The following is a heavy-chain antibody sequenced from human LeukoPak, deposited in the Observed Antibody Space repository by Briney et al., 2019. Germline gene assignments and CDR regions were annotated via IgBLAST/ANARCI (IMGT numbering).Heavy chain of an antibody. J-gene: IGHJ1*01. D-gene: IGHD1-1*01. CDR1: GFTFSSYW. CDR3: AGGYRYFHH. Sequence: GASLRLSCAASGFTFSSYWMHWVRQAPGKGLVWVSRISSDGTSTSYADSVKGPFTISRDNAKNTLYLQMNSLRAEDTAVYYCAGGYRYFHHWGQGTLVTVSS. V-gene: IGHV3-74*01. CDR2: ISSDGTST.